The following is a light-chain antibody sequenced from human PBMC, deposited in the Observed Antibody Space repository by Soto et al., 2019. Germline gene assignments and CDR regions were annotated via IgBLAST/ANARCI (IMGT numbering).Light chain of an antibody. CDR2: DVS. CDR3: TSYTSSSTRGV. J-gene: IGLJ2*01. Sequence: QSVLTQPASVSGSPGQSITISCTGTSSDVGGYNYVSWYQQHPGKAPKLMIYDVSSRPSGVSNRFSGSKSGNTASLTISGLQAEDVADYYCTSYTSSSTRGVFGGGTKLTVL. CDR1: SSDVGGYNY. V-gene: IGLV2-14*03.